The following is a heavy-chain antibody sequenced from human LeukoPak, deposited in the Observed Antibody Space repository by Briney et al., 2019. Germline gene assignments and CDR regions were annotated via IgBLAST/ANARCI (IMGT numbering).Heavy chain of an antibody. D-gene: IGHD6-19*01. CDR1: GFTFSSYA. J-gene: IGHJ1*01. CDR2: ISYDGSNK. CDR3: AREGQWLGYFQH. V-gene: IGHV3-30*04. Sequence: GRSLRLSCAASGFTFSSYAMHWVRQAPGKGLEWVAVISYDGSNKYYADSVKGRFTISRDNSKNTLYLQMNSLRAEDTAVYYCAREGQWLGYFQHWGQGTLVTVSS.